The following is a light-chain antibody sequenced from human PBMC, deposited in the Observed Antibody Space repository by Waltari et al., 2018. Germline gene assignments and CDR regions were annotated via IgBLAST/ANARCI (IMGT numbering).Light chain of an antibody. Sequence: DIQMTQSPSSLSASGGDRVTITCRASQSISSYLNWYQQKPGKAPKLLIYAASSLQSGVPSRFSGSGSGTDFTLTISSLQPEDFATYYCQQSYSTQITFGQGTRLEIK. CDR2: AAS. CDR1: QSISSY. V-gene: IGKV1-39*01. CDR3: QQSYSTQIT. J-gene: IGKJ5*01.